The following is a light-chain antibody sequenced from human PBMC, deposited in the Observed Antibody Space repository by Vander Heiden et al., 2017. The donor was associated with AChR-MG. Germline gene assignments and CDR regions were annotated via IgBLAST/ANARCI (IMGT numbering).Light chain of an antibody. CDR3: QQYSIFPHT. Sequence: DIQMTQSPSSLAASVGDSVSITCRASEDIYSYLAWFRQKPGKAPESLIFAASSLHSGVPPKFSGVGSGTEFTLTISSLQPDDFAVYYCQQYSIFPHTFGQGTKVE. V-gene: IGKV1-16*02. CDR1: EDIYSY. J-gene: IGKJ2*01. CDR2: AAS.